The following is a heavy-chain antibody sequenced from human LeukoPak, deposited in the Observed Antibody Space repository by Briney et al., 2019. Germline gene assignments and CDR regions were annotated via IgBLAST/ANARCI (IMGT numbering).Heavy chain of an antibody. D-gene: IGHD2-2*01. CDR1: GFTFSSYS. V-gene: IGHV3-48*01. J-gene: IGHJ4*02. CDR2: ISSSSSTI. Sequence: PGGSLRLSCAASGFTFSSYSMNWVRQAPGKGLEWVSYISSSSSTIYYADSVKGRFTISRDNAKNSLYLQMNSLRADDTAVYYCARVDDIVVVPAAMPSDYWGQGTLVTVSS. CDR3: ARVDDIVVVPAAMPSDY.